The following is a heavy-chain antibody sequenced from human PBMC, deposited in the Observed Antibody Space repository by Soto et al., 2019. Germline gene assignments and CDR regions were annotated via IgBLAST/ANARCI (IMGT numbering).Heavy chain of an antibody. CDR1: GGSMSNYY. CDR3: ARRGHDFWSGPFDY. J-gene: IGHJ4*02. CDR2: IDASGST. V-gene: IGHV4-4*07. Sequence: QGQLQESGPGLVKPSETLSLTCTVSGGSMSNYYCNWIRQSAGKGLEWIGRIDASGSTNYNPSLKSRLTMSVDTSKNQFYLRLSSVTAADTAEYYCARRGHDFWSGPFDYWGQGTLVTVSS. D-gene: IGHD3-3*01.